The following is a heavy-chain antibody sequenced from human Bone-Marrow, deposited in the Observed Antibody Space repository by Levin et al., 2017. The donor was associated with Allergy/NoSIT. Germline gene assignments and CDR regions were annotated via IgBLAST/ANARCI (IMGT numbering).Heavy chain of an antibody. CDR1: GFTISTNY. Sequence: ASVKVSCAASGFTISTNYMSWVRQVPGKGLEWVSIIHSGGRKNYADSVKGRFTISRDNYNNTLYLQMNSLRGEDTAIYYCARDDVVATNHWGQGTLVIVSS. V-gene: IGHV3-66*01. CDR3: ARDDVVATNH. D-gene: IGHD5-12*01. CDR2: IHSGGRK. J-gene: IGHJ4*02.